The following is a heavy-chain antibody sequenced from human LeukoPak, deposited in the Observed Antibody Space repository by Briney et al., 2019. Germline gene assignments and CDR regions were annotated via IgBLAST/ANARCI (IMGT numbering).Heavy chain of an antibody. V-gene: IGHV3-74*01. J-gene: IGHJ5*02. CDR2: INSDGSST. D-gene: IGHD3-3*01. CDR3: ARSQYDFWGGDFDSNWFDP. CDR1: GFTFSSYW. Sequence: GGSLRLSCAASGFTFSSYWMHWVRQAPGKGLVWVSRINSDGSSTSYADSVKGRFTISRDNAKNTLYLQMNSLRAEDTAVYYCARSQYDFWGGDFDSNWFDPWGQGTLVTVSS.